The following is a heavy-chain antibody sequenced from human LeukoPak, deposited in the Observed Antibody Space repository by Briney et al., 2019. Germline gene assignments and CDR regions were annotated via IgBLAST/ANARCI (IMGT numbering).Heavy chain of an antibody. J-gene: IGHJ4*02. V-gene: IGHV4-59*08. D-gene: IGHD3-22*01. Sequence: KPSETLSLTCAVYGGSFSGYYWSWIRQPPGKGLEWIGYIYYSGSTNYNPSLKSRVTISVDTSKNQFSLKLSSVTAADTAVYYCARHRHYYDSSGYSYYFDYWGQGTLVTVSS. CDR2: IYYSGST. CDR1: GGSFSGYY. CDR3: ARHRHYYDSSGYSYYFDY.